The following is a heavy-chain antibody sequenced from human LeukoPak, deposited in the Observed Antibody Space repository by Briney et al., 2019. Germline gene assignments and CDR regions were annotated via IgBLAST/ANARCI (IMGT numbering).Heavy chain of an antibody. CDR2: ISSSSSYI. CDR3: ARGEYYYDSSGYYYVDY. Sequence: PGGSLRLSCAASGFTFSSYSMNWVRQAPGKGLEWVSSISSSSSYIYYADSVKGRFTISRDNAKNSLYLQMNSLRAEDTAVYYCARGEYYYDSSGYYYVDYWGQGTLVTVSS. J-gene: IGHJ4*02. V-gene: IGHV3-21*01. CDR1: GFTFSSYS. D-gene: IGHD3-22*01.